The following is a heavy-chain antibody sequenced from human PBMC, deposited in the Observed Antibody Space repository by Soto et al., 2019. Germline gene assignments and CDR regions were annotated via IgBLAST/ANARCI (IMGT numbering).Heavy chain of an antibody. J-gene: IGHJ4*02. CDR1: GFTFGSYA. CDR2: ISSDGSYK. D-gene: IGHD2-15*01. V-gene: IGHV3-30-3*01. Sequence: GESLKISCAASGFTFGSYAMHWVRQAPGKGLQWVALISSDGSYKYYADSVKGRFTISRDNSRKTLYLQMNSLRAEDTAVYYCARDYCSGGSCYSYFDYWGQGTLVTVSS. CDR3: ARDYCSGGSCYSYFDY.